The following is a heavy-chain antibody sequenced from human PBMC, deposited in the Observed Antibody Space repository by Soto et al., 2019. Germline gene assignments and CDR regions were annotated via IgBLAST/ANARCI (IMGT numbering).Heavy chain of an antibody. J-gene: IGHJ6*02. CDR1: GFTVSSNY. V-gene: IGHV3-53*01. CDR3: ARDTVVVPAAMTRYYYYGMDV. CDR2: IYSGGST. D-gene: IGHD2-2*01. Sequence: GGSLRLSCAASGFTVSSNYMSWVRQAPGKGLEWVSVIYSGGSTYYADSVKGRFTISRDNSKNTLYLQMNSLRAEDTAVYYCARDTVVVPAAMTRYYYYGMDVWGQGTTVTVSS.